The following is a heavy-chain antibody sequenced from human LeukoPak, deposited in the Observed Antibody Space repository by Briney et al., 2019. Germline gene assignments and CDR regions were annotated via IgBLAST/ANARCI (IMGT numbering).Heavy chain of an antibody. CDR2: ISGSGGST. CDR1: GFTFSSYA. CDR3: AKGALYYDILTGYYAEAAFDY. J-gene: IGHJ4*02. V-gene: IGHV3-23*01. Sequence: GGSLRLSCAASGFTFSSYAMSWVRQAPGKGLEWVSAISGSGGSTYYADSVNGRFTISRDNSKNTLYLQMNSLRAEDTAVYYCAKGALYYDILTGYYAEAAFDYWGQGTLVTVSS. D-gene: IGHD3-9*01.